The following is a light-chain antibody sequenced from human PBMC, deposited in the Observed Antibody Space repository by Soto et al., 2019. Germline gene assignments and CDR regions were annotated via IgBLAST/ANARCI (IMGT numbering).Light chain of an antibody. V-gene: IGKV3-20*01. CDR3: QQYGSSEWT. CDR2: GAS. J-gene: IGKJ1*01. Sequence: EIVLTQSPGTLSLSPGERATLSCRASQSVSSSYLAWYQQKPGQAPRLLIYGASSRATGIPDRFSGSGSGADFTLTIIRLEPEDIAVYYCQQYGSSEWTFGQGTKVEIK. CDR1: QSVSSSY.